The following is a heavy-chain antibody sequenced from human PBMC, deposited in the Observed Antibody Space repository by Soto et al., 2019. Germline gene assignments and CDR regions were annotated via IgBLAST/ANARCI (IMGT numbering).Heavy chain of an antibody. CDR3: ARVPGHKNSRGDS. V-gene: IGHV1-2*06. CDR2: INPRSGET. J-gene: IGHJ5*01. CDR1: GSIFTHFY. Sequence: GASVKVSCKASGSIFTHFYIHWVRRAPGQGLEWMGLINPRSGETHYSQKFRGRVSLTRDTSTNTANMELTSLTSDDTAIYYCARVPGHKNSRGDSWGQGTPVPVSA. D-gene: IGHD1-7*01.